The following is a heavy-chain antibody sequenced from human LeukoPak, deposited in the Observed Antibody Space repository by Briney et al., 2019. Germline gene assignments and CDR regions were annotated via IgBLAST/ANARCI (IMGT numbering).Heavy chain of an antibody. CDR2: IRYDGSNK. J-gene: IGHJ4*02. V-gene: IGHV3-30*02. CDR3: AKDLWRQQLKLLLDY. Sequence: GGSLRLSCAASGFTVSSNYMSWVRQAPGKGLEWVAFIRYDGSNKYYADSVKGRFTISRDNSKNTLYLQMNSLRAEDTAVYYCAKDLWRQQLKLLLDYWGQGTLVTVSS. D-gene: IGHD6-13*01. CDR1: GFTVSSNY.